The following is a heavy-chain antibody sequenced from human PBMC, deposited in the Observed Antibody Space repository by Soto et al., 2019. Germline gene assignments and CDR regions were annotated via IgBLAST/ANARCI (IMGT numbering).Heavy chain of an antibody. CDR1: GFTIGSYW. V-gene: IGHV3-7*01. CDR2: IKQDGSEK. J-gene: IGHJ4*02. D-gene: IGHD3-22*01. CDR3: ARYDSSGYYSHFDY. Sequence: GGSLRLSCAASGFTIGSYWMSWVRQAPGKGLEWVANIKQDGSEKYYVDSVKGRFTISRDNAKNSLYLQMNSLRAEDTAVYYCARYDSSGYYSHFDYWGQGTLVTVSS.